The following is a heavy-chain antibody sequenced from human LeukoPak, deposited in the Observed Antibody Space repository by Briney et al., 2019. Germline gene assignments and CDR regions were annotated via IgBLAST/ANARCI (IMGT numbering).Heavy chain of an antibody. CDR2: ISSSGSTI. J-gene: IGHJ4*02. D-gene: IGHD3-22*01. V-gene: IGHV3-11*04. CDR1: GFTFSDYY. CDR3: ATQHRRYYYDSSGYYPRSVGIDY. Sequence: GGSLRLSCAASGFTFSDYYMSWIRQAPGKGLEWVSYISSSGSTIYYADSVKGRFTIPRDNAKNSLYLQMNSLRAEDTAVYYCATQHRRYYYDSSGYYPRSVGIDYWGQGTLVTVSS.